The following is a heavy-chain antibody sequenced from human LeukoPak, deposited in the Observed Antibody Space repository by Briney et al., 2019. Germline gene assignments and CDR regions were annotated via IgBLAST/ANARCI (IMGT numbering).Heavy chain of an antibody. CDR1: EFNFSSYW. CDR3: ARDRPYYDILTGQYYYYMDV. CDR2: IKQDGSEK. Sequence: GGSLRLSCAASEFNFSSYWRSWVRQAPGEGLEWVANIKQDGSEKYYVDSVRGRFTISRDNAKNSLYLQMNSLRAEDTAVYYCARDRPYYDILTGQYYYYMDVWGKGTTVTVSS. J-gene: IGHJ6*03. D-gene: IGHD3-9*01. V-gene: IGHV3-7*01.